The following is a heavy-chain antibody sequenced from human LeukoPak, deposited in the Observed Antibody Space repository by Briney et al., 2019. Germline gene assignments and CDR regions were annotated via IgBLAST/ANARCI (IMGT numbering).Heavy chain of an antibody. Sequence: SSVKVSCKASGGTFSSYAISWVRQAPGQGLEWMGRIIPIFGIANYAQKFQGRVTITADKSTSTAYMELSSLRSDDTAVYYCARGEQWLAFFDYWGQGTLVTVSS. D-gene: IGHD6-19*01. CDR1: GGTFSSYA. V-gene: IGHV1-69*04. CDR2: IIPIFGIA. J-gene: IGHJ4*02. CDR3: ARGEQWLAFFDY.